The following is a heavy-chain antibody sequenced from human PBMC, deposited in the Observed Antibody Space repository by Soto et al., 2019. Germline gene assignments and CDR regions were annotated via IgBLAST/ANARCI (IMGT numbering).Heavy chain of an antibody. Sequence: SHTLSLTCTVFGGSISSYYWSWIRPPPGKGLEWIGYIYYSGSTNYNPSLKSRVTISVDTSNNQFSLKLRSVTAADTAVYYCARVQSCSGLGESPNNCFGPGGQGTLVTVSS. J-gene: IGHJ5*02. D-gene: IGHD3-10*01. V-gene: IGHV4-59*01. CDR1: GGSISSYY. CDR2: IYYSGST. CDR3: ARVQSCSGLGESPNNCFGP.